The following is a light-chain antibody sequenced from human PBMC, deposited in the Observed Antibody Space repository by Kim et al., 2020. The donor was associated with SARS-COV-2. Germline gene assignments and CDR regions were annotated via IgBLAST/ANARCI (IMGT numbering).Light chain of an antibody. V-gene: IGLV2-11*01. J-gene: IGLJ2*01. Sequence: QSALTQPRSVSGSPGQSVTISCTGSSSDIGAYDYVSWYQQHPGKAPKVMIFDVSKRPSGVPDRFSGSKSDNTASLTISGLQAEDEADYYCCSYAGTYTWILGGGTKLTVL. CDR3: CSYAGTYTWI. CDR1: SSDIGAYDY. CDR2: DVS.